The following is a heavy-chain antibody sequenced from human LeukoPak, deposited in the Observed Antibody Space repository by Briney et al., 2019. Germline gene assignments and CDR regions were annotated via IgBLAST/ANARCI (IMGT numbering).Heavy chain of an antibody. CDR1: GFTFDDYA. V-gene: IGHV3-43D*04. CDR3: AKGSLERRYYYYYMDV. Sequence: GGSLRLSCAASGFTFDDYAMHWVRQAPGKGLEWVSLISWDGGSTYYADSVKGRFTISRDNSKNSLCLQMNSLRAEDTALCYCAKGSLERRYYYYYMDVWGKGTTVTVSS. J-gene: IGHJ6*03. CDR2: ISWDGGST. D-gene: IGHD1-1*01.